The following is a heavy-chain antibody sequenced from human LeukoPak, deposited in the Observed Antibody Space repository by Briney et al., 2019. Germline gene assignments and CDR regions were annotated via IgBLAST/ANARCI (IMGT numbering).Heavy chain of an antibody. CDR3: ARDRTSSWYRDY. CDR2: IKQDGTEK. D-gene: IGHD6-13*01. J-gene: IGHJ4*02. CDR1: GFTFSSYW. Sequence: GGSLRLSCAASGFTFSSYWMSWVRQAPGKGLEWVATIKQDGTEKYHVDSVKGRFSISRDNAKNSLYLQMNSLRDEDTAVYYCARDRTSSWYRDYWGQGTLVTVSS. V-gene: IGHV3-7*05.